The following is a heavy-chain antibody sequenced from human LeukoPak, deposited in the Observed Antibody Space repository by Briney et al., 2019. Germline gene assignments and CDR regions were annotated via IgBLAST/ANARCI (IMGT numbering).Heavy chain of an antibody. CDR2: IGGSGSST. J-gene: IGHJ4*02. V-gene: IGHV3-23*01. CDR1: GFPLSTYA. D-gene: IGHD1-26*01. Sequence: PGGSLRLSCAASGFPLSTYAMSWVRQAPGKGLEWVSSIGGSGSSTYYADSVKGRFTISRDNSKNTLYLQMNSLRAEDTAVYYWAKQGSGSYLDHWGQGTLVTVSS. CDR3: AKQGSGSYLDH.